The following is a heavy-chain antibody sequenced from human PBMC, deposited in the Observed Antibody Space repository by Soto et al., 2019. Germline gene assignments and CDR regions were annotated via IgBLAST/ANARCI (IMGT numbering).Heavy chain of an antibody. CDR1: GFTFSSYA. J-gene: IGHJ4*02. CDR3: AKDRGSYDLFDY. Sequence: GGSLRLSCAASGFTFSSYAMSWVRQAPGKGLEWDSAISGSGGSTYYADSVKGRFTISRDNSKNTLYLQMNSLRAEDTAVYYCAKDRGSYDLFDYWGQGTLVTVSS. CDR2: ISGSGGST. D-gene: IGHD1-26*01. V-gene: IGHV3-23*01.